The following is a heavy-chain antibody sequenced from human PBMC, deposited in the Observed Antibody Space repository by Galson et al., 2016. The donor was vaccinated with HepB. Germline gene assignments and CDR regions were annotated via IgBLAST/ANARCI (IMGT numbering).Heavy chain of an antibody. CDR1: GFTFKTYT. CDR2: ISSRKTYI. Sequence: SLRLSCAASGFTFKTYTMNWVRQAPGKAPEWVSSISSRKTYICYADSVRGRFTVSRDNAKDSLYLQMYSLRAEDTATYYCAREGSVVKPTDPVSAFDFWGQGTVVTVSS. CDR3: AREGSVVKPTDPVSAFDF. V-gene: IGHV3-21*01. D-gene: IGHD1-1*01. J-gene: IGHJ3*01.